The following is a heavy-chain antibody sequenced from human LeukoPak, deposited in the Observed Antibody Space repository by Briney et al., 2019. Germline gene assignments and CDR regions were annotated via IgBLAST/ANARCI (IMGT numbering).Heavy chain of an antibody. J-gene: IGHJ6*02. CDR1: GGSISTFY. V-gene: IGHV4-59*01. Sequence: SETLSLTCTVSGGSISTFYWSWVRQPPGRGLEYIGYIDYSGSANYNPSLKSRVTISVDTSKNQFSLKLSSVTAADTAIYYCARWRYLDVWGQGTTVTVSS. CDR3: ARWRYLDV. D-gene: IGHD3-9*01. CDR2: IDYSGSA.